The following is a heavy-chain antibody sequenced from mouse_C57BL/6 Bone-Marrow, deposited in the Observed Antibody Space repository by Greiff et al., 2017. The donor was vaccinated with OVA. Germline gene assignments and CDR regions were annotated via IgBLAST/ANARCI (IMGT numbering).Heavy chain of an antibody. D-gene: IGHD1-1*01. V-gene: IGHV1-80*01. CDR1: GYAFSSYW. CDR3: ARRYYGSRSWYFDV. Sequence: VQLQQSGAELVKPGASVKISCKASGYAFSSYWMNWVKQRPGTGLEWIGQIYPGDGDTNYNGKFKGKATLTADKSSSTAYMQLSSLTSEDSAVYFCARRYYGSRSWYFDVWGTGTTVTVSS. CDR2: IYPGDGDT. J-gene: IGHJ1*03.